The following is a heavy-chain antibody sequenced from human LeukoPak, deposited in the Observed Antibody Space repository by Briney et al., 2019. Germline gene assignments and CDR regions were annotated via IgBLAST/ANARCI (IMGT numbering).Heavy chain of an antibody. J-gene: IGHJ3*02. CDR3: ARDDYGDYGAFDI. D-gene: IGHD4-17*01. CDR2: IKQDGSEK. Sequence: HPGGSLRLSCAASGFTFSSYWMSWVRQAPGKGLEWVANIKQDGSEKYYVDSVKGRFTISRGNAKNSLYLQMNSLRAEDTAVYYCARDDYGDYGAFDIWGQGTMVTVSS. V-gene: IGHV3-7*01. CDR1: GFTFSSYW.